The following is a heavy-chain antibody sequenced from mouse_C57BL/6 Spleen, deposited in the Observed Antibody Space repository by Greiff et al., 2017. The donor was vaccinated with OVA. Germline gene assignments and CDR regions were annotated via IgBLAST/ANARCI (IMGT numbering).Heavy chain of an antibody. D-gene: IGHD1-1*02. J-gene: IGHJ4*01. CDR2: IDPSDSYT. CDR3: ARYYYYYAMDY. V-gene: IGHV1-69*01. Sequence: QVQLQQPGAELVMPGASVKLSCKASGYTFTSYWMHWVKQRPGQGLEWIGEIDPSDSYTNYNQKFKGKSTLTVDKSSSTAYMQLSSLTSEDSAVYHCARYYYYYAMDYWGQGTSVTVSS. CDR1: GYTFTSYW.